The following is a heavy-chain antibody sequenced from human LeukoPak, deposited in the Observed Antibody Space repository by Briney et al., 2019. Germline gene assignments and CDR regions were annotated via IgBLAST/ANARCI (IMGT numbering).Heavy chain of an antibody. J-gene: IGHJ6*03. CDR1: GFTFSSYA. CDR2: PYYSGSP. Sequence: PGGSLRLSCAASGFTFSSYAMSWVRQAPGKGLEYIGHPYYSGSPNYNPSLKSRVTISADTSRNEISLKVKSMTAADTAVYYCARRGHGYQYMDVWGKGTTVIVSS. V-gene: IGHV4-59*08. CDR3: ARRGHGYQYMDV.